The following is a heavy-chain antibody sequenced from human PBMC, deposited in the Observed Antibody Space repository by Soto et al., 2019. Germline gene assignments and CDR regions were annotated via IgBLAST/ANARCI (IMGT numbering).Heavy chain of an antibody. CDR2: IIPTLGTQ. D-gene: IGHD3-3*01. J-gene: IGHJ6*02. CDR3: ARAAFRSGYYGYYYGMDV. V-gene: IGHV1-69*01. Sequence: QVQLVQSGAEVKKPGSSVKVSCKASGGTFSTHAISWVRQAPGQGLEWLGGIIPTLGTQNYAQKFQGRVTVTADEYTSTAYMELSTLTSEDTAEYFCARAAFRSGYYGYYYGMDVWGQGTAVNV. CDR1: GGTFSTHA.